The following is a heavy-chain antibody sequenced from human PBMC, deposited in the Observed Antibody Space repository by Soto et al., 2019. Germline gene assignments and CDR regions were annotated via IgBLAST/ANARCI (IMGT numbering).Heavy chain of an antibody. J-gene: IGHJ5*02. V-gene: IGHV4-34*01. Sequence: SETLSLTCAVYGGSFSGYYWSWIRQPPGKGLEWIGEINHSGSTNYNPSLKSRVTISVDTSKNQFSLKLSSVTAADTAVYYCARVIEPPNWFDPWGQGTLVTVSS. CDR3: ARVIEPPNWFDP. CDR1: GGSFSGYY. CDR2: INHSGST.